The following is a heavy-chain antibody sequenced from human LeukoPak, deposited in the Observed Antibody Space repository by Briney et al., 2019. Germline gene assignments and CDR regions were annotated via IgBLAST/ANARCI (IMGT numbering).Heavy chain of an antibody. Sequence: PSETLSPTCAVSGYSISSGYYWGWIRQPPGKGLEWIGSIYHSGSTYYNPSLKSRVTISVDTSKNQFSLKLSSVTAADTAVYYCARDLTPPRYCSSTSCYDAFDIWGQGTMVTVSS. CDR1: GYSISSGYY. V-gene: IGHV4-38-2*02. D-gene: IGHD2-2*01. CDR3: ARDLTPPRYCSSTSCYDAFDI. J-gene: IGHJ3*02. CDR2: IYHSGST.